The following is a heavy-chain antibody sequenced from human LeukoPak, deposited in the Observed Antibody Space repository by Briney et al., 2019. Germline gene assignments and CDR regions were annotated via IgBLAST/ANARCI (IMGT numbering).Heavy chain of an antibody. V-gene: IGHV3-23*01. CDR2: IVGSSGNT. CDR3: ANPAGYLDSSGYDVDY. J-gene: IGHJ4*02. D-gene: IGHD3-22*01. CDR1: GFTLSTYA. Sequence: GGSLRLSCAASGFTLSTYAMTWVRQAPGKGLEWVSSIVGSSGNTYYADSVKGRFTISGDNSKNTLYLQMSSLRAEDTAVYYCANPAGYLDSSGYDVDYWGQGTLVTVSS.